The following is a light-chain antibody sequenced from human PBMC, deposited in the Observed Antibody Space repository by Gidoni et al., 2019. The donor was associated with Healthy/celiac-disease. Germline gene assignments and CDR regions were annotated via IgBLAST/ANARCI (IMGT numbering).Light chain of an antibody. J-gene: IGKJ2*03. Sequence: DIQMTQSPSTLSASVGDRVTITCRASQSISSWLAWYQQKPGKAPKLLIYKASSLESGFPSRFSGSGSGTEFTLTISSLQPDEFATYYCQQYNSYSSFGQGTKLEIK. CDR3: QQYNSYSS. V-gene: IGKV1-5*03. CDR2: KAS. CDR1: QSISSW.